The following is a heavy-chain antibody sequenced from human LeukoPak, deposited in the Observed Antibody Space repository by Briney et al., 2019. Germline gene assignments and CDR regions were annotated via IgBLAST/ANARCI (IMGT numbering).Heavy chain of an antibody. V-gene: IGHV1-69*13. D-gene: IGHD5-12*01. J-gene: IGHJ3*02. CDR3: ARDRGYSGYSSPLHAFDI. Sequence: GASVKVSCKASGGTFSSYAISWVRQAPGQGLEWMGGIIPIFGTANYAQKIQGRVTITADESTSTAYMELSSLRSEDTAVYYCARDRGYSGYSSPLHAFDIWGQGTMVTVSS. CDR1: GGTFSSYA. CDR2: IIPIFGTA.